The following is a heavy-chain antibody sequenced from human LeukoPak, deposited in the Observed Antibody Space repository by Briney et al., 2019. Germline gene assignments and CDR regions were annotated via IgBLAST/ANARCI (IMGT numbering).Heavy chain of an antibody. J-gene: IGHJ6*03. CDR2: IYHSGST. CDR1: GGSISSSNW. Sequence: PSETLSLTCAVSGGSISSSNWWSWVRQPPGKGLEWIGEIYHSGSTNYNPSLKSRVTISVDKSKNQFSLKLSSVTAADTAVYYCARVEYGDYYYYYYYMDVWGKGTTVTVSS. V-gene: IGHV4-4*02. CDR3: ARVEYGDYYYYYYYMDV. D-gene: IGHD4-17*01.